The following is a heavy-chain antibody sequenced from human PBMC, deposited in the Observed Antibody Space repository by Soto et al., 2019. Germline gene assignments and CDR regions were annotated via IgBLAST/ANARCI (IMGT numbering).Heavy chain of an antibody. CDR3: APSNWFDP. Sequence: QLQLQESGPGLVKPSETLSLTCTVSGGSISSRGYYWGWIRQPPGKGLEWIGTIYYSGSTYYNPALKTRVTISVDPSKNQFSRKLSSVTAADTAVYYCAPSNWFDPWGQGTLVTVSS. J-gene: IGHJ5*02. CDR2: IYYSGST. CDR1: GGSISSRGYY. V-gene: IGHV4-39*01.